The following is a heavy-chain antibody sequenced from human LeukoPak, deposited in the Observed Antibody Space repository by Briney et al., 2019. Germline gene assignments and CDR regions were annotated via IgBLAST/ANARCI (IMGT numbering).Heavy chain of an antibody. CDR1: GFTFSSYA. CDR3: AKGRVGYSGYDSNYYYYYGMDV. Sequence: PGGSLRLSCAASGFTFSSYAMSWVRQAPGKGLEWVSAISGSGGSTYYADSVKGRFTISRDNSKNTLYLQMNSLRAEDTAVYYCAKGRVGYSGYDSNYYYYYGMDVWGQGTTVTVSS. D-gene: IGHD5-12*01. V-gene: IGHV3-23*01. J-gene: IGHJ6*02. CDR2: ISGSGGST.